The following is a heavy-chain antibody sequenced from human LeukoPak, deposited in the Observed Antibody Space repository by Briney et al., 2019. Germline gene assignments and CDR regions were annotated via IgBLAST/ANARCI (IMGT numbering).Heavy chain of an antibody. J-gene: IGHJ4*02. Sequence: SETLSLTCTVSGASINSHFWSSIRQPPGKGLEWVGSIYYTGSSNYNPSLGSRVTISVDTSKNQFSLKLSSVTAADTAVYYCARGRYYFDYWGQGTLVTVSS. V-gene: IGHV4-59*08. CDR1: GASINSHF. CDR2: IYYTGSS. CDR3: ARGRYYFDY.